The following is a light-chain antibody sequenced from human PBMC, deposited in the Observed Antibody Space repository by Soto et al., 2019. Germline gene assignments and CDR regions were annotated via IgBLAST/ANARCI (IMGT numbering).Light chain of an antibody. CDR1: QSVSSY. CDR2: DAS. J-gene: IGKJ5*01. CDR3: QQRSNWST. V-gene: IGKV3-11*01. Sequence: EIVLTQSPATLSLSPGERATLSCRASQSVSSYLAWYQQKPGQAPRLLIYDASNRATGIPARFSGSGSGTDFTLTISRLEPEDFAVYYCQQRSNWSTFGQGTRLETK.